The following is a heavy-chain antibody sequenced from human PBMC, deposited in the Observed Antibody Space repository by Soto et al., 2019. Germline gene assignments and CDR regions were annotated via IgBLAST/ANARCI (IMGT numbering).Heavy chain of an antibody. D-gene: IGHD6-19*01. Sequence: EVQLVEAGGGLVQPGGSLRLSCAASGFTFSSYSMKWVRQAPGKGLEWVSYVSSSSSTMFYADSVKGRFTISRDNAKNSLYLQMSSLRAEDTAVYFCARAVAEGDYWGQGTLVTVSS. J-gene: IGHJ4*02. CDR1: GFTFSSYS. CDR3: ARAVAEGDY. V-gene: IGHV3-48*01. CDR2: VSSSSSTM.